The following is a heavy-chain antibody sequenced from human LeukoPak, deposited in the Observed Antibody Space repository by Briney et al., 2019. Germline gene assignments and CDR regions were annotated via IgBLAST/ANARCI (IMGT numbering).Heavy chain of an antibody. D-gene: IGHD1-26*01. J-gene: IGHJ6*02. CDR3: ARNEVGPTIYGMDV. Sequence: SETLSLACTVSGGSISDYYWSWLRQSAGKGLEWIGRMYISGASNYNPSLKSRVTMSLDTSKSQISLKLNSVTAADTAVYYCARNEVGPTIYGMDVWGQGTTVTVSS. CDR1: GGSISDYY. CDR2: MYISGAS. V-gene: IGHV4-4*07.